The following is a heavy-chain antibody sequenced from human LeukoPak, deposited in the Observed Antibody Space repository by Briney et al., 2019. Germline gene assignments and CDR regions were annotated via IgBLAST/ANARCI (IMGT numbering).Heavy chain of an antibody. J-gene: IGHJ4*02. V-gene: IGHV4-59*01. Sequence: SETLSLTCTVSGGSISSYYWNWIRQAPGKGLERIGYIHYSGSTNHNSSLKSRVTISVDTSKNQYSLKLSSVTAEDTAVYYCAKDQSQWGQGTLVIVSS. CDR3: AKDQSQ. CDR1: GGSISSYY. CDR2: IHYSGST.